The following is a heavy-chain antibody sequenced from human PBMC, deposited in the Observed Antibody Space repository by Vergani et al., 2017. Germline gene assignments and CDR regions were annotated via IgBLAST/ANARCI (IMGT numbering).Heavy chain of an antibody. CDR2: ISGSGGST. CDR3: AKDGSGSYIVEVYWDY. Sequence: EVQLLESGGGLVQPGRSLRLSCAASGFTFSSYAMSWVRQAPGKGLEWVSAISGSGGSTYYADSVKGRFTISRDNSKNTLYLQMNSLRAEDTAVYYCAKDGSGSYIVEVYWDYWGQGTLVTVSS. J-gene: IGHJ4*02. CDR1: GFTFSSYA. V-gene: IGHV3-23*01. D-gene: IGHD1-26*01.